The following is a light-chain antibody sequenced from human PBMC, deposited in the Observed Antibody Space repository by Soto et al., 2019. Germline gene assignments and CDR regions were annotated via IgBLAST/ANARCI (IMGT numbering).Light chain of an antibody. V-gene: IGLV1-44*01. CDR2: SNN. Sequence: QSVLTQPPSASGTPGQRVTISCSGSSSNLGSNTVNWYQQLPGTAPKLLIYSNNHRPSGVPDRFSGSKSGTSASLAISGLQSEDEADYYCAAWDDSLNGVVFGGGTKVTVL. CDR1: SSNLGSNT. CDR3: AAWDDSLNGVV. J-gene: IGLJ2*01.